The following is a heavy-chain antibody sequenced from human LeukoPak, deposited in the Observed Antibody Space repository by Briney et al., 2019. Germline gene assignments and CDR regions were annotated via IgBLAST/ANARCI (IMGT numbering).Heavy chain of an antibody. D-gene: IGHD3-22*01. CDR2: TYTGGNS. Sequence: GGSLRLSCAASGFTVSSIHMVWVRQAPGKGLEWVSVTYTGGNSYYADSVKGRFIISRDISKNTLYLRMNSLRAEDSALYYCARGGRGSAAVVAPRSFDIWGQGTMVTVSS. J-gene: IGHJ3*02. CDR3: ARGGRGSAAVVAPRSFDI. V-gene: IGHV3-53*01. CDR1: GFTVSSIH.